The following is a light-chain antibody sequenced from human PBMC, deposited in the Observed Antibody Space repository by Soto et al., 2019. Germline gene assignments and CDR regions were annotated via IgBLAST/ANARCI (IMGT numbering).Light chain of an antibody. CDR2: GAS. Sequence: EIVMTQSPGTLSVSTGEGATLSCRASQSVDSNLAWYQQKPGQAPRLLIYGASTRPTGIPDRFSGSGSGTEFTLTISSLQSEDFAVYYCQQYGSSLPFTFGPGTKVDIK. J-gene: IGKJ3*01. V-gene: IGKV3D-15*01. CDR3: QQYGSSLPFT. CDR1: QSVDSN.